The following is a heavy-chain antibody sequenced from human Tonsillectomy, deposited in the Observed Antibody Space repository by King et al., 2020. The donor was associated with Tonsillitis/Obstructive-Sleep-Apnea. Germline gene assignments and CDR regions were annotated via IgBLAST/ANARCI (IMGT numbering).Heavy chain of an antibody. CDR2: IYYSGST. CDR1: GGSISSGGYY. D-gene: IGHD6-13*01. V-gene: IGHV4-31*03. Sequence: QLQESSPGLVKPSQTLSLTCTVSGGSISSGGYYWSWIRQHPGKGLEWIGYIYYSGSTSYNPSLKSRVTISADTSKNQFSLKLSSVTAADTAVYYCASASTDTSSWLSCDYWGQGTLFTVSS. CDR3: ASASTDTSSWLSCDY. J-gene: IGHJ4*02.